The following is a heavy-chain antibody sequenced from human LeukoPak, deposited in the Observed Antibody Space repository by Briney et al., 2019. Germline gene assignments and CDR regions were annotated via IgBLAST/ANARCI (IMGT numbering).Heavy chain of an antibody. V-gene: IGHV1-18*01. CDR2: ISAYNGNT. Sequence: ASVKVSCKASGYTFTSYGISWVRQAPGQGLGRMGWISAYNGNTNYAQKRQGRDTMTTDTSTSTAYMELRSLRSDDTAVYYCARDHGDYDSSGYYSRYFQHWGQGTLVTVSS. D-gene: IGHD3-22*01. CDR1: GYTFTSYG. J-gene: IGHJ1*01. CDR3: ARDHGDYDSSGYYSRYFQH.